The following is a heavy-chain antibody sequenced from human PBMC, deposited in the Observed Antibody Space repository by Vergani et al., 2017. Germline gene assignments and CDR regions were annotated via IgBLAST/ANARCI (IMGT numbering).Heavy chain of an antibody. V-gene: IGHV1-2*02. CDR2: INPNSGGT. D-gene: IGHD6-13*01. CDR1: GYTFTGYY. J-gene: IGHJ6*03. CDR3: ARVCSDSSSWLGYYYYYMDV. Sequence: QVQLVQSGAEVKKPGASVKVSCKASGYTFTGYYMHWVRQAPGQGLEWMGWINPNSGGTNYAQKFQGRVTMTRDTSISTAYMELGRLRSDDTAVYYCARVCSDSSSWLGYYYYYMDVWGKGTTVTVSS.